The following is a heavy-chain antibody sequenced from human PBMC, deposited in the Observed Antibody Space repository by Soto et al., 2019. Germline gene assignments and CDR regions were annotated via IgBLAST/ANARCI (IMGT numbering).Heavy chain of an antibody. Sequence: QLQLQESGPGLVKPSETLSLTCTVSGGSISSSSYYWGWIRQPPGKGLEWIGSIYYSGSTYYNPSLERRVTISVDTSKDPFSLKLSYVTAADPAVYYCPRHGEVRIYRFWGGWFDPWGQGTLVTVSS. J-gene: IGHJ5*02. CDR1: GGSISSSSYY. V-gene: IGHV4-39*01. CDR2: IYYSGST. CDR3: PRHGEVRIYRFWGGWFDP. D-gene: IGHD3-16*01.